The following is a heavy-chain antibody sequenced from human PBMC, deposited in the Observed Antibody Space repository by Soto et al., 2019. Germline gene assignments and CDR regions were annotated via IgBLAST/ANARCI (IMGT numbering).Heavy chain of an antibody. CDR3: ARDHYGSGSYPIWGFDS. CDR2: ISSSSSFI. D-gene: IGHD3-10*01. CDR1: GFTFSSYN. Sequence: EVQLVESGGGLVKPGGTLRLSCAASGFTFSSYNMNWVRQAPGKGLEWVSSISSSSSFIFYADSVKGRFTISRDNAKISLYLQMNSLRVEDTAVYYCARDHYGSGSYPIWGFDSWGQGALVTVSS. J-gene: IGHJ4*02. V-gene: IGHV3-21*01.